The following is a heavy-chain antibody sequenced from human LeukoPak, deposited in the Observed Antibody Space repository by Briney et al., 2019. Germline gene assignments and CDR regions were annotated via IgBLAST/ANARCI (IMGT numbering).Heavy chain of an antibody. D-gene: IGHD3-3*01. J-gene: IGHJ6*02. CDR3: ARDHYDFWSGYYYGMDV. CDR1: GGSVSSGSYY. V-gene: IGHV4-61*01. Sequence: SETLSLTCTVPGGSVSSGSYYWSWIRQPPGKGLEWIGYIYYSGSTNYNPSLKSRVTISVDTSKNQFSLKLSSVTAADTAVYYCARDHYDFWSGYYYGMDVWGQGTTVTVSS. CDR2: IYYSGST.